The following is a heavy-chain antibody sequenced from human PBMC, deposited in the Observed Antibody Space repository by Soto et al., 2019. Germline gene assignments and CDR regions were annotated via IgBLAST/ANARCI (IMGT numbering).Heavy chain of an antibody. V-gene: IGHV4-34*01. CDR1: GGSFSGYY. Sequence: QVQLQQWGAGLLKPSETLSLTCAVYGGSFSGYYWSWIRQPPGKGLEWIGEINHSGSTNYNPSLKSRVTISVDTSKNQFSLKLSSVTAADTAVYYCERLGYCSGGSCYLLDYWGQGTLVTVSS. D-gene: IGHD2-15*01. CDR3: ERLGYCSGGSCYLLDY. CDR2: INHSGST. J-gene: IGHJ4*02.